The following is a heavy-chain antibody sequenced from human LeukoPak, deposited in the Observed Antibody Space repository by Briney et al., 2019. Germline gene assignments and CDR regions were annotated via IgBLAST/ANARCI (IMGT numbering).Heavy chain of an antibody. CDR3: ARALTGTTGYFDC. V-gene: IGHV4-59*01. Sequence: SETLSLTCTVSGGSISSYYWSWIRQPPGKRLEWIGYISYSGSTNYNPSLKSRVSISVDTSKNQFSLKLSSVTAADTAVYFCARALTGTTGYFDCWGQGTLVTVSS. D-gene: IGHD1-20*01. CDR1: GGSISSYY. CDR2: ISYSGST. J-gene: IGHJ4*02.